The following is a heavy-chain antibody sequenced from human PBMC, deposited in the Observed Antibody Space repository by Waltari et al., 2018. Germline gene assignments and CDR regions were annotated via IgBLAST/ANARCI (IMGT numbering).Heavy chain of an antibody. CDR3: APTAVTYDY. CDR1: GFTFSSYS. V-gene: IGHV3-21*01. CDR2: IRTSTKYI. J-gene: IGHJ4*02. D-gene: IGHD4-17*01. Sequence: EVQLVESGGGLVKPGGSLRLSCAGSGFTFSSYSLNWVRQAPGKGLEWVSCIRTSTKYIRYADAVKGRFTISRDNAKNSLYLQMNNRRAEDTAVYYCAPTAVTYDYWGQGILVTVSS.